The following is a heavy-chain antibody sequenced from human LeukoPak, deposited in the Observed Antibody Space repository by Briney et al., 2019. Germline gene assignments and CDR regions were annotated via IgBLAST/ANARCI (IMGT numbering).Heavy chain of an antibody. CDR3: ARRKGYCSSTSCDDFDY. D-gene: IGHD2-2*01. V-gene: IGHV4-38-2*02. J-gene: IGHJ4*02. Sequence: SETLSLTCTVSGSSISSGYYWGWIRQPPGKGLEWIGRMHHSGSTYYNPSLKSRVTISVDTSKNQFSLKLSSVTAADTAVYYCARRKGYCSSTSCDDFDYWGQGTLVTVSS. CDR1: GSSISSGYY. CDR2: MHHSGST.